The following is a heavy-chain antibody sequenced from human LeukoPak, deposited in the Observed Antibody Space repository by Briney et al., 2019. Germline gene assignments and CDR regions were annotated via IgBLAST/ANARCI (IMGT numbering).Heavy chain of an antibody. CDR2: ISYDGSNK. D-gene: IGHD6-13*01. Sequence: PGGSLRLSCAASGLRFRNYGMHWVRQAPGKGLEWVAVISYDGSNKYYADSVKGRFTISRDNSKNTLYLQMNSLRAEDTAVYYCAKTRPLDSSSWSHGDYWGQGTLVTVSS. V-gene: IGHV3-33*05. CDR1: GLRFRNYG. CDR3: AKTRPLDSSSWSHGDY. J-gene: IGHJ4*02.